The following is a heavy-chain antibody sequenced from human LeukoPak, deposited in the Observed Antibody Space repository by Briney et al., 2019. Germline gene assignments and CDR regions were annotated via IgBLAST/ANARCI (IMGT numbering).Heavy chain of an antibody. CDR1: GFTFSSYG. V-gene: IGHV3-30*18. D-gene: IGHD2-15*01. CDR2: ISYGGSNT. Sequence: GGSLRLSCAASGFTFSSYGMHWVRQAPGKGLEWVAVISYGGSNTYYADSVKGRFTISRDNSKNTLYLQMNSLRAEDTAIYFCAKFPQSVVGTTQFDFWGQGTLVTVSS. CDR3: AKFPQSVVGTTQFDF. J-gene: IGHJ4*02.